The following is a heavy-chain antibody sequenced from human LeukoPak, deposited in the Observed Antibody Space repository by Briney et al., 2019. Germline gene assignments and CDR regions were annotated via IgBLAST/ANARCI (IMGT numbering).Heavy chain of an antibody. CDR3: ARDSTPDSRERDFFDY. CDR1: GYTFTGYY. V-gene: IGHV1-2*02. D-gene: IGHD3-22*01. J-gene: IGHJ4*02. CDR2: INPNSGGT. Sequence: ASVKVSCKASGYTFTGYYMHWVRQAPGQGLEWMGWINPNSGGTNYAQKFQGRVTMTRDTSISTAYMELSRLRSDDTAVYYCARDSTPDSRERDFFDYWGQGTLVTVSS.